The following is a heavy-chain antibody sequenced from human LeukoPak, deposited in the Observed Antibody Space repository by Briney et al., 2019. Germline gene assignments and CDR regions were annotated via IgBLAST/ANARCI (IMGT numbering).Heavy chain of an antibody. J-gene: IGHJ6*03. CDR3: ARRSRIVVVPADRERYYYYYMDV. D-gene: IGHD2-2*01. CDR2: ISGSGGST. V-gene: IGHV3-23*01. CDR1: GFTFSSYA. Sequence: PGGSLRLSCAASGFTFSSYAMSWVRQAPGKGLEWVSAISGSGGSTYYADSVKGRFTISRDNSKNTLYLQMNSLRAEDTAVYYCARRSRIVVVPADRERYYYYYMDVWGKGTTVTVSS.